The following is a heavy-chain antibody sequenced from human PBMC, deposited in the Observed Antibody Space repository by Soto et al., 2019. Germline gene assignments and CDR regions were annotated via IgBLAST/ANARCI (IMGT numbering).Heavy chain of an antibody. Sequence: EVQLVESGGGLVQPGGSLRLSCAASGFTLSSYWMHWVRQAPGKGLVWISRINIDGSSTSYADSVKGRFTISRDNAKNTLYLQVNSLRAEATAVYYCARSRDGYNFVGDCWGQGTLVTVSS. CDR3: ARSRDGYNFVGDC. V-gene: IGHV3-74*01. CDR2: INIDGSST. J-gene: IGHJ4*02. CDR1: GFTLSSYW. D-gene: IGHD5-12*01.